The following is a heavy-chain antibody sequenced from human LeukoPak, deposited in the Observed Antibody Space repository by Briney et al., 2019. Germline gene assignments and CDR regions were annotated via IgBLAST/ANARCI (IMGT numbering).Heavy chain of an antibody. D-gene: IGHD3-10*01. V-gene: IGHV4-59*01. CDR2: VFYTGST. J-gene: IGHJ3*02. CDR1: GDSISSYF. Sequence: PSETLSLTCTVSGDSISSYFWSWIRQPPGKGLEWIGYVFYTGSTKYNPSLRNRLSMSVDTSKKQFSLELTSVTAAHTAIYYCARDRNGGADAFEIWGQGTMVTVSS. CDR3: ARDRNGGADAFEI.